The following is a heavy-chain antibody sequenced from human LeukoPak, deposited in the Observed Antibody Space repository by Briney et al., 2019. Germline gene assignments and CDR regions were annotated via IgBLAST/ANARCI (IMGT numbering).Heavy chain of an antibody. CDR1: GFTFSNYA. D-gene: IGHD2-15*01. CDR3: AIGRGYCTGGSCYSDY. CDR2: ISGSDGST. J-gene: IGHJ4*02. Sequence: PGGSLRLSCTASGFTFSNYAMSWVRQAPGKGLEWVSTISGSDGSTYYADSVKGRFTISRDNSKNTLYLQMNSLRVEDTAIYYCAIGRGYCTGGSCYSDYWRQGTLVTVSS. V-gene: IGHV3-23*01.